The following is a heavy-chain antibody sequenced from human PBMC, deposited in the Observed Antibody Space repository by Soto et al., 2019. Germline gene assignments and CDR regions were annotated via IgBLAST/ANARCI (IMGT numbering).Heavy chain of an antibody. CDR3: ASRSLYCSGGSCYELDY. Sequence: GESLKISCKGSGYSFTSYWIGWVRQMPGKGLEWMGIIYPGDSDTRYSPSFQGQVTISADKSISTAYLQWSSLKASDTAMYYCASRSLYCSGGSCYELDYWGQGTLVTVSS. CDR2: IYPGDSDT. V-gene: IGHV5-51*01. J-gene: IGHJ4*02. D-gene: IGHD2-15*01. CDR1: GYSFTSYW.